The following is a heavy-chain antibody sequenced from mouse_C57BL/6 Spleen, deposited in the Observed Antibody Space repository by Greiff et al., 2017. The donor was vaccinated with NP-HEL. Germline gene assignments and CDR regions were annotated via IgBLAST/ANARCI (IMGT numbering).Heavy chain of an antibody. CDR2: IHPGDGDT. J-gene: IGHJ3*01. Sequence: VQLQQSGAELVKPGASVKLSCKASGFTFNGYWMHWVKQRPGQGLEWIGRIHPGDGDTNYNAKFKGKATLTADKSSSTAYMQLSSLTSEDSAVYYCAIASYGSTWFAYWGQGTLVTVSA. CDR1: GFTFNGYW. CDR3: AIASYGSTWFAY. V-gene: IGHV1-74*01. D-gene: IGHD2-10*01.